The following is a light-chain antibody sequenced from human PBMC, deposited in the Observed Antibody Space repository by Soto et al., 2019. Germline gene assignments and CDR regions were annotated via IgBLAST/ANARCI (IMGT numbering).Light chain of an antibody. CDR2: DVS. CDR1: SSEVGGYNY. J-gene: IGLJ3*02. V-gene: IGLV2-11*01. CDR3: CSYGGGYPWV. Sequence: QSALTQPRSVSGSPGQSVTISCTGTSSEVGGYNYVSWYQQHPGNAPKVMIYDVSKRPSGVTDRFSGSKSSNTASLTISGIQAEDEADYYCCSYGGGYPWVFGGGTKLTVL.